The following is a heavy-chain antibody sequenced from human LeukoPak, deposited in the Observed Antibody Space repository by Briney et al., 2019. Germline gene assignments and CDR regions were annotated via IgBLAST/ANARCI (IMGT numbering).Heavy chain of an antibody. D-gene: IGHD3-10*01. Sequence: GGSLRLSCAASGFTFSSYSMNWVRQAPGKGLEWVSYISSSSSTIYYADSVKGRFTISRDNAKNSLYLQMNSLRAEDTAVYYCAKDDPTRDYYGSGIDYWGQGTLVTVSS. CDR2: ISSSSSTI. J-gene: IGHJ4*02. CDR3: AKDDPTRDYYGSGIDY. CDR1: GFTFSSYS. V-gene: IGHV3-48*04.